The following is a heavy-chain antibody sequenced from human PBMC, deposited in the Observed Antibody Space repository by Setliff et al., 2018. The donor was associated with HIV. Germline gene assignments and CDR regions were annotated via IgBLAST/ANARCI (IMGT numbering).Heavy chain of an antibody. V-gene: IGHV4-34*01. Sequence: SETLSLTCAVYGGSFSGYYWSWIRQPPGKGLEWIGEINHSGSTNYNPSLKSRVTISVDTSKNRFSLKLSSVTAADTAVYYCARRGAAMVLNWFDPWGQGTLVTVSS. J-gene: IGHJ5*02. CDR1: GGSFSGYY. D-gene: IGHD5-18*01. CDR2: INHSGST. CDR3: ARRGAAMVLNWFDP.